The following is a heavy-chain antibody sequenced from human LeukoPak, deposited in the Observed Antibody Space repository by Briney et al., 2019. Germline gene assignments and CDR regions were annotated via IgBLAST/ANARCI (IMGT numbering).Heavy chain of an antibody. CDR2: IYTSGST. CDR3: ARSLVGATTKGTLDY. CDR1: GGSTTGYF. V-gene: IGHV4-4*07. Sequence: PSETLSLTCTVSGGSTTGYFWSWIRQPAGKGLEWIGRIYTSGSTNYNPSLKSRVTISVDTSKNQFSLKLSSVTAADTAVYYCARSLVGATTKGTLDYWGQGTLVTVSS. J-gene: IGHJ4*02. D-gene: IGHD1-26*01.